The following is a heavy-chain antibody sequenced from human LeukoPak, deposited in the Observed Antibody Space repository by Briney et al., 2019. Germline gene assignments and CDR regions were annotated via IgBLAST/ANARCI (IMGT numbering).Heavy chain of an antibody. Sequence: SETLSLTCTVSGGSISSYYWSWIRQPPGKGLEWIGYIYYSGSTNYNPSLKSRVTISVDTSKNQFSLQLNSVTPEDTAVYYCAREVAGYSALTLFDYWGQGTLVTVSS. J-gene: IGHJ4*02. V-gene: IGHV4-59*12. CDR2: IYYSGST. D-gene: IGHD3-9*01. CDR3: AREVAGYSALTLFDY. CDR1: GGSISSYY.